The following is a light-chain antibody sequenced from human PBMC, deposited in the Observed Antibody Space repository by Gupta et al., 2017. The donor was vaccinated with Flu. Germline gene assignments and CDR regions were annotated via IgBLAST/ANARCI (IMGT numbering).Light chain of an antibody. CDR3: CSDLASYTLV. V-gene: IGLV2-11*01. CDR1: TGDVGGFNF. CDR2: DVT. J-gene: IGLJ3*02. Sequence: QSALTQPRSVSGSPGQSVTVSCTGTTGDVGGFNFVSWYQQPPGKALNVLIYDVTRRTAGVPVRFSGSKSGNTASLTISVRQAEDEAEYYCCSDLASYTLVFGGGTKLTVL.